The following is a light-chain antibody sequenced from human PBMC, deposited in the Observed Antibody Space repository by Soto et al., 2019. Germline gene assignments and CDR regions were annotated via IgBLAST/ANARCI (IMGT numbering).Light chain of an antibody. Sequence: EIVLTQPPDTLSLSPGKRATLSCRASQTVSSNYLAWYQQKPGQAPRLLIYGSSSRATGIPDRFSGSGSGTDFTLTISSLETEDFAVYYCQQRRTFGQGAKEDIK. CDR3: QQRRT. CDR2: GSS. J-gene: IGKJ1*01. CDR1: QTVSSNY. V-gene: IGKV3D-20*02.